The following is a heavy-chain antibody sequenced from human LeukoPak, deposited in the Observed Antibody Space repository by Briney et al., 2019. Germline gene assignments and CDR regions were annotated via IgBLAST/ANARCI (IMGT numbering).Heavy chain of an antibody. CDR2: IYYSGST. CDR3: ASRYDYSNYIDY. CDR1: GGSISSSSYY. Sequence: PSESLSLTCTVSGGSISSSSYYWGWIRQPPGKGLEWIGTIYYSGSTYYNPSLKSRVTISVDTSKNQFSLKLSSVTAADTAVYYCASRYDYSNYIDYWGQGTLVTVSS. J-gene: IGHJ4*02. D-gene: IGHD4-11*01. V-gene: IGHV4-39*01.